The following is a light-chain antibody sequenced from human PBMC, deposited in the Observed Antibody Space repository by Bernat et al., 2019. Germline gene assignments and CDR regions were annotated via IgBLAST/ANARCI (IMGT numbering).Light chain of an antibody. CDR1: QSIDSW. V-gene: IGKV1-5*03. CDR2: KAS. CDR3: QQYKNYIT. J-gene: IGKJ5*01. Sequence: DIQMTQSPSTLSASVGDTVTITCRASQSIDSWLAWYQQKPGKAPNLLIYKASTLESGVPSRFSDGGSATEFTLTISSLQPDDVAIYYCQQYKNYITFGQGTRLEIK.